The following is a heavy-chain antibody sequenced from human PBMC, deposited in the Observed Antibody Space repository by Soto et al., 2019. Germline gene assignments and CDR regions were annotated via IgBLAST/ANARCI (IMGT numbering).Heavy chain of an antibody. J-gene: IGHJ4*02. CDR3: GRDGLDDYDTAGLYFDK. V-gene: IGHV3-21*01. CDR1: GFNFITYS. D-gene: IGHD3-22*01. CDR2: ISSSAVYI. Sequence: EVQLVESGGGPVRPGGSLKLSCAASGFNFITYSLSWFRQAPGKGLEWVASISSSAVYIDYADSVKGRFTISRDNANNYVYLQMNSLRGEDTATYYCGRDGLDDYDTAGLYFDKWGQGTLVTVS.